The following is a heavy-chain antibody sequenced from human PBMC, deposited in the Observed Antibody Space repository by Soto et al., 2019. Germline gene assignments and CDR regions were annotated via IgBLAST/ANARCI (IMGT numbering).Heavy chain of an antibody. J-gene: IGHJ4*02. D-gene: IGHD6-19*01. CDR3: ARSGNSSHLVNAHDY. V-gene: IGHV1-69*13. CDR1: GGTFSSYA. CDR2: IIPIFGTA. Sequence: SVKVSCKASGGTFSSYAISWVRQAPGQGLEWMGGIIPIFGTANYAQKFQGRVTITADESTSTAYMELSSLRSEDTAVYYCARSGNSSHLVNAHDYWGQGTLVTVSS.